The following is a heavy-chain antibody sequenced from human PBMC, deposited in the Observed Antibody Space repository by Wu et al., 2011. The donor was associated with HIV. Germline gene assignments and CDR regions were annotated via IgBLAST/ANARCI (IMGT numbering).Heavy chain of an antibody. D-gene: IGHD3-9*01. CDR3: AREDYDILTGYSCGFDY. CDR2: INPHSGSA. Sequence: QVQLVQSGAEVKKPGASVKVSCKASGYTFTDYYMHWVRQAPGQGLEWMGWINPHSGSANYAQNFQGRVTFTSDTSSSTVYMEVSRLRFDDTAVYYCAREDYDILTGYSCGFDYWGQGALVAVS. J-gene: IGHJ4*02. CDR1: GYTFTDYY. V-gene: IGHV1-2*02.